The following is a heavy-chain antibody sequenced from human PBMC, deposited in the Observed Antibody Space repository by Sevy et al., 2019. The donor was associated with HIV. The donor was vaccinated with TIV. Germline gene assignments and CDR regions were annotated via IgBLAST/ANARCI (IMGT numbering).Heavy chain of an antibody. D-gene: IGHD3-9*01. CDR3: AKDFTGYNGLDV. Sequence: GGSLSLSCRVSGISFTTSGMHWVRQAPGKGLEWVAVISYHGRDKFYAESVKGRSNISRDNSKNMVYLQIDSLRPDDTAVYYCAKDFTGYNGLDVWGQGTMVTVSS. J-gene: IGHJ6*02. CDR2: ISYHGRDK. V-gene: IGHV3-30*18. CDR1: GISFTTSG.